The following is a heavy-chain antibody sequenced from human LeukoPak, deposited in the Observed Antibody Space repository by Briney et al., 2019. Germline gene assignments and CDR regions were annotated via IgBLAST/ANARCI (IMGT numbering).Heavy chain of an antibody. D-gene: IGHD2-21*02. CDR3: ARLAYCGGDCPRAFDI. CDR2: ISGSTTI. V-gene: IGHV3-69-1*01. CDR1: GFTFSPVW. J-gene: IGHJ3*02. Sequence: GGSLRLSCAASGFTFSPVWMHWVRQAPGKGLEWVSYISGSTTIYYADSVKGRFTISRDNAKNSLYLQMNSLRDEDTAVYYCARLAYCGGDCPRAFDIWGQGTMVTVSS.